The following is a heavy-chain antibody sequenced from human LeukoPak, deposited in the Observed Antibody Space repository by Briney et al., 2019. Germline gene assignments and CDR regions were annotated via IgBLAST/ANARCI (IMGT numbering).Heavy chain of an antibody. CDR2: IGSSSSYI. Sequence: GGSLRLSCAASGFTFSSYSMNWVRQAPGKGLEWVSSIGSSSSYIYYADSVKGRFTISRDNAKNSLYLQMNSLRAEDTAVYYCARGPYSSGWYYFDYWGQGTLVTVSS. D-gene: IGHD6-19*01. V-gene: IGHV3-21*01. CDR1: GFTFSSYS. CDR3: ARGPYSSGWYYFDY. J-gene: IGHJ4*02.